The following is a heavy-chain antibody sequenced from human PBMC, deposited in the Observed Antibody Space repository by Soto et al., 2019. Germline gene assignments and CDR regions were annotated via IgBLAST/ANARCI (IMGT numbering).Heavy chain of an antibody. CDR1: GCTFSSYA. CDR3: ATSPEQYDILTRRLCV. J-gene: IGHJ6*04. Sequence: EVQLLESGGGLVQPGGSLRLSCAASGCTFSSYAMSWVRQAPGKGLEWVSAIRGSGGSTYYAVSVKGRFTISRDNYKNTLYLQMNSLRAEDTAVYYCATSPEQYDILTRRLCVLGKGTTVTVSS. D-gene: IGHD3-9*01. CDR2: IRGSGGST. V-gene: IGHV3-23*01.